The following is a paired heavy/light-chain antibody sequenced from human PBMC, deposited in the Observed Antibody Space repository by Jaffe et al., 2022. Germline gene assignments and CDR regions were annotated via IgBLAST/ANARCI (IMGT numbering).Light chain of an antibody. V-gene: IGLV3-1*01. CDR3: QAWDSSTPLV. Sequence: SYELTQPPSVSVSPGQTASITCSGDKLGDKYACWYQQKPGQSPVLVIYQDSKRPSGIPERFSGSNSGNTATLTISGTQAMDEADYYCQAWDSSTPLVFGTGTKVTVL. J-gene: IGLJ1*01. CDR1: KLGDKY. CDR2: QDS.
Heavy chain of an antibody. J-gene: IGHJ4*02. CDR1: GYTFTSYY. V-gene: IGHV1-46*01. CDR2: INPSGGST. Sequence: QVQLVQSGAEVKKPGASVKVSCKASGYTFTSYYMHWVRQAPGQGLEWMGIINPSGGSTSYAQKFQGRVTMTRDTSTSTVYMELSSLRSEDTAVYYCAREGLEGYCSSTSCYAFDYWGQGTLVTVSS. D-gene: IGHD2-2*01. CDR3: AREGLEGYCSSTSCYAFDY.